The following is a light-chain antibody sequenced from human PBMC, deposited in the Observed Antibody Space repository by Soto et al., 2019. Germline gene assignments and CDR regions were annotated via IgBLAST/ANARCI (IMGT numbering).Light chain of an antibody. CDR2: DVS. Sequence: QSALTQPASVSGSPGQSITISCTGTSSDVGGYNCVSWYQQHPGKAPKLIIYDVSNRPSGVSNRFSGSKSGNTSSLTISGLQAEDEADYYCSSYTSSSTYVFGTGTKLTVL. CDR3: SSYTSSSTYV. CDR1: SSDVGGYNC. J-gene: IGLJ1*01. V-gene: IGLV2-14*03.